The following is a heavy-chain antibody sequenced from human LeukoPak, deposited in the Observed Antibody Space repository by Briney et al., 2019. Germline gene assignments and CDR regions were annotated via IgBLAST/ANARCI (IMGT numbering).Heavy chain of an antibody. CDR2: IYYSGTT. J-gene: IGHJ4*02. V-gene: IGHV4-59*08. CDR1: GGSISGYY. D-gene: IGHD6-13*01. Sequence: PSETLSLTCTVSGGSISGYYWSWIRQPPGKGLEWIGYIYYSGTTNYNPSLKSRVTMSVDTSKDQFSLKLTSVTAADTAVYYCARRYSSSWYFDYWGQGTLVTVSS. CDR3: ARRYSSSWYFDY.